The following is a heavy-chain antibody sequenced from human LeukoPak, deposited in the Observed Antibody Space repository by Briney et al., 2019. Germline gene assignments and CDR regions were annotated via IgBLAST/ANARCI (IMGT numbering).Heavy chain of an antibody. J-gene: IGHJ4*02. V-gene: IGHV4-34*01. Sequence: SSETLSLTCAVYGGSFSGYYWSWIRQPPGKGLEWIGEINHSGSTNYNPSLKSRVTISVDTSKNQFSLKLSSVTAADTAVYYCAGGDGDYWGQGTLVTVSS. CDR1: GGSFSGYY. CDR3: AGGDGDY. CDR2: INHSGST.